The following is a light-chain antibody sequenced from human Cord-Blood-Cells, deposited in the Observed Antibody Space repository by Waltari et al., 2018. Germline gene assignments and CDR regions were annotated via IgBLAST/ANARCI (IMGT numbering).Light chain of an antibody. CDR2: GNS. Sequence: QSVLTQPPSVSGAPGQRVTISCTGSSSNIGAGYDVHWYQQLPGTAPKLLIYGNSNRPSVGPDRFSGSKSGTSASLAITGLQAEDEADYYCQSYDSSLSGYVIGTGTKVTVL. CDR1: SSNIGAGYD. J-gene: IGLJ1*01. V-gene: IGLV1-40*01. CDR3: QSYDSSLSGYV.